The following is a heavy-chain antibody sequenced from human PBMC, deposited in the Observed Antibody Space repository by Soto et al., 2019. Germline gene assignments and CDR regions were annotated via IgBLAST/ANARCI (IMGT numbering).Heavy chain of an antibody. D-gene: IGHD2-15*01. J-gene: IGHJ5*02. Sequence: QITLKESGPPLVKPTQTLTLTCTFSGFSLSTSGVGVGWIRQPPGKALEWLALIYWDDDKRYSPSLKSRLTIPKDTSQNQVVLTMTNTDPVDTATYYCAHSLLVYCSGVSCYSNWFDPWGQGTLVTVSS. V-gene: IGHV2-5*02. CDR2: IYWDDDK. CDR1: GFSLSTSGVG. CDR3: AHSLLVYCSGVSCYSNWFDP.